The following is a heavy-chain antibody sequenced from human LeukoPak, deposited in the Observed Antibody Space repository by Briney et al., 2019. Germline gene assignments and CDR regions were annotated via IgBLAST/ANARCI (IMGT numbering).Heavy chain of an antibody. CDR3: TRSAGYFDTSGHGYLAFDI. D-gene: IGHD3-22*01. Sequence: PSETLSLTCTVSGASISSYYWGWIRQPPGKGLELIGYIYYSGNTNYNPSLKSRVTISVDTSRTQFSLKLSSVTAADTAVYYCTRSAGYFDTSGHGYLAFDIWGQGTMVTVSS. CDR2: IYYSGNT. CDR1: GASISSYY. V-gene: IGHV4-59*01. J-gene: IGHJ3*02.